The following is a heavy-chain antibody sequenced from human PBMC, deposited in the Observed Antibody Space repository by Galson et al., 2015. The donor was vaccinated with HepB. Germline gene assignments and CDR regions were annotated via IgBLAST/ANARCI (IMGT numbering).Heavy chain of an antibody. CDR2: ISSGSTTI. V-gene: IGHV3-48*02. D-gene: IGHD2-2*01. CDR1: FT. J-gene: IGHJ3*02. Sequence: FTMNWVRQAPGRGLEWLSYISSGSTTIYYTDSEKGRFTISRDDAKNSLYLQMNSLRDEDTAVYYCARVSGCSSNSCYQSAFDIWGQGTMVTVSS. CDR3: ARVSGCSSNSCYQSAFDI.